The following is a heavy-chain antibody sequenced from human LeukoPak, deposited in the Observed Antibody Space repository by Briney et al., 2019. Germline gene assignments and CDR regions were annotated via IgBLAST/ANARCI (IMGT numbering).Heavy chain of an antibody. V-gene: IGHV3-30*18. D-gene: IGHD3-10*01. CDR1: GFTFRNYA. J-gene: IGHJ4*02. CDR3: AKDEPGSYSPSDY. CDR2: ISYDGNDK. Sequence: GRSLRLSCAASGFTFRNYAMHWVRQAPGKGLEWVAFISYDGNDKYYADSVKGRFTIPRDNSKNTLYLQMNSLRAEDTAVYYCAKDEPGSYSPSDYWGQGTLVTVSS.